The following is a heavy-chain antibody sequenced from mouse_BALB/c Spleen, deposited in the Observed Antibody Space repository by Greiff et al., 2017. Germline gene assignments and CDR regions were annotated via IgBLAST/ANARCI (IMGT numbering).Heavy chain of an antibody. V-gene: IGHV3-8*02. CDR3: ASLHYYGSSYWYFDV. CDR1: GDSITSGY. Sequence: EVKLQESGPSLVKPSQTLSLTCSVTGDSITSGYWNWIRKFPGNKLEYMGYISYSGSTYYNPSLKSRISITRDTSKNQYYLQLNSVTNEDTATYYCASLHYYGSSYWYFDVWGAGTTVTVSS. J-gene: IGHJ1*01. D-gene: IGHD1-1*01. CDR2: ISYSGST.